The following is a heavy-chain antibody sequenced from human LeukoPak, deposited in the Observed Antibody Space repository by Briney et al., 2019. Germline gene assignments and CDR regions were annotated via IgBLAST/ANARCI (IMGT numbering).Heavy chain of an antibody. Sequence: SETLSLTCTVSGGSISNYYWSWIRQPPGKGLEWIGDIYYSGSTNHNPSLKSRVTISVDTSKNQFSLKLSSVTAADTSAYYCARQGSYYGNWFDPWGKGTLVTASS. V-gene: IGHV4-59*08. CDR3: ARQGSYYGNWFDP. J-gene: IGHJ5*02. CDR1: GGSISNYY. CDR2: IYYSGST. D-gene: IGHD3-10*01.